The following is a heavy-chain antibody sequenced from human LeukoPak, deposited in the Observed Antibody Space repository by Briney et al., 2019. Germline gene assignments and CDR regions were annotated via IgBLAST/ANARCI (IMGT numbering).Heavy chain of an antibody. V-gene: IGHV4-61*02. CDR3: AREGGGYNYWYFDL. D-gene: IGHD5-24*01. Sequence: SQTLSLTCTVSGGSISSGSYYWSWIRQPAGKGLEWIGRIYTSGSTNYNPSLKSRVTISVDTSKNQFSLKLSSVTAADTAVYYCAREGGGYNYWYFDLWGRGTLVTVSS. CDR2: IYTSGST. J-gene: IGHJ2*01. CDR1: GGSISSGSYY.